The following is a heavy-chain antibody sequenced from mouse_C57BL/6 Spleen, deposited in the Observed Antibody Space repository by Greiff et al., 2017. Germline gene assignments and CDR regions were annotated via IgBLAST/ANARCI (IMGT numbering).Heavy chain of an antibody. Sequence: DVKLVESGGGLVKPGGSLKLSCAASGFTFSDYGMHWVRQAPEKGLEWVAYISSGSSTIYYADTVKGRFTMARDNAENTLCLQMTSLRTEDTAMYDCAGGGLRTGYFEVWGTGTTVTVSS. CDR2: ISSGSSTI. V-gene: IGHV5-17*01. CDR1: GFTFSDYG. D-gene: IGHD1-1*01. J-gene: IGHJ1*03. CDR3: AGGGLRTGYFEV.